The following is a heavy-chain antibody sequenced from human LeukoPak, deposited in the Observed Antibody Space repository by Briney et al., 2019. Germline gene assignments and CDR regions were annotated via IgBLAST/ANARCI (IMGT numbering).Heavy chain of an antibody. J-gene: IGHJ6*03. Sequence: ASVKVSCKASGYTFTGYYMHWVRQAPGRGLEWMGWINPNSGGTNYAQKFQGRVTMTRDTSISTAYMELSRLRSDDTAVYYCARDRIAAAGNYYYYMDVWGKGTTVTVSS. D-gene: IGHD6-13*01. CDR1: GYTFTGYY. CDR2: INPNSGGT. CDR3: ARDRIAAAGNYYYYMDV. V-gene: IGHV1-2*02.